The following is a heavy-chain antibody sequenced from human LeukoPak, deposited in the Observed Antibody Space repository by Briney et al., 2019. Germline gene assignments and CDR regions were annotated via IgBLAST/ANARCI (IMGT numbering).Heavy chain of an antibody. J-gene: IGHJ4*02. CDR2: INPNSGGT. V-gene: IGHV1-2*02. D-gene: IGHD1-26*01. CDR3: ARALRGVVGASYFDY. CDR1: GYTFTSYG. Sequence: ASVKVSCKASGYTFTSYGISWVRQAPGQGLEWMGWINPNSGGTNYAQKFQGRVTMTRDTSISTAYMELSRLRSDDTAVYYCARALRGVVGASYFDYWGQGTLVTVSS.